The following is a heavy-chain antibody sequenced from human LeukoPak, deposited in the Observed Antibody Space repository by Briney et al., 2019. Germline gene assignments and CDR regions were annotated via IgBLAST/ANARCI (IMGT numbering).Heavy chain of an antibody. CDR1: GGSISSGSYY. CDR3: ARDRSYYLFDY. D-gene: IGHD1-26*01. V-gene: IGHV4-61*02. J-gene: IGHJ4*02. Sequence: SETLSLTCTVSGGSISSGSYYWSWIRQPAGKGLEWIGRIYSSGSTNYNPSLKSRVTISLDTSKNQFSLKLTSVTAADTAVYYCARDRSYYLFDYWGQGTLVTVSS. CDR2: IYSSGST.